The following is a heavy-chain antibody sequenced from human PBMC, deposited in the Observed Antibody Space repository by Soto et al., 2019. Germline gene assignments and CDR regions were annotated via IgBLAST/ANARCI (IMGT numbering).Heavy chain of an antibody. D-gene: IGHD3-10*01. V-gene: IGHV1-2*04. CDR1: GYTFTGYY. Sequence: ASVKVSCKASGYTFTGYYMHWVRQAPGQGLEWMGWINPNSGRTNYAQKFQGWVTMTRDTSISTAYMELSRLRSDDTAVYYCARDLRGPYYYGSGSYEHGMDVWGQGTTVTVSS. CDR2: INPNSGRT. CDR3: ARDLRGPYYYGSGSYEHGMDV. J-gene: IGHJ6*02.